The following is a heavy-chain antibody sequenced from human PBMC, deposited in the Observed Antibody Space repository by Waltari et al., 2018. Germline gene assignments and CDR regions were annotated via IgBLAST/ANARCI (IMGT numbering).Heavy chain of an antibody. D-gene: IGHD2-21*01. Sequence: EVQLVESGGGLIKPGGSLRLSVTGSGLPFHSAWMSWVRQAQGVGLEWIGRIKSNSDGGTTDYAAPVKGRFTLSRDDSKSTVYLQMNGLKVDDTAVYFCTAGIPFDYWGQGALVTVSS. V-gene: IGHV3-15*01. J-gene: IGHJ4*02. CDR1: GLPFHSAW. CDR3: TAGIPFDY. CDR2: IKSNSDGGTT.